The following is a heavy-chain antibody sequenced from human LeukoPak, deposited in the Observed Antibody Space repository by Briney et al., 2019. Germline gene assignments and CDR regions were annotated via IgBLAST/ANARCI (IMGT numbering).Heavy chain of an antibody. V-gene: IGHV4-59*01. D-gene: IGHD6-6*01. CDR2: IYYSGST. CDR1: GVSISPYY. Sequence: SETLSLTCTVSGVSISPYYWSWMRQPPGKGLEWIGYIYYSGSTNYNPSLKSRITISVDTSKNQFSLKLSSVTAADTAVYYCARAARGDYWGQGTLVTVSS. J-gene: IGHJ4*02. CDR3: ARAARGDY.